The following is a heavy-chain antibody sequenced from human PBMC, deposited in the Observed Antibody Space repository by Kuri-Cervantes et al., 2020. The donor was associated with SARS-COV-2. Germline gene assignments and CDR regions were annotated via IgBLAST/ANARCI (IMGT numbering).Heavy chain of an antibody. J-gene: IGHJ6*02. CDR2: IIPIFGTA. V-gene: IGHV1-69*13. D-gene: IGHD1-7*01. CDR1: GYTXTGYY. CDR3: AXGXITGTPQXXXYYAMDV. Sequence: SVKVSCKASGYTXTGYYMHWVRQAPGQGLEWMGTIIPIFGTAXYAQKFQGRVTIVADESTNTFYMDLNSLTSEDTAVYFCAXGXITGTPQXXXYYAMDVWGQGTTVTVSS.